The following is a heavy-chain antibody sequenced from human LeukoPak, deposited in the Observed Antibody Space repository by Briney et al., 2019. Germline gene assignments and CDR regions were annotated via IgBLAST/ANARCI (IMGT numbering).Heavy chain of an antibody. D-gene: IGHD3-22*01. J-gene: IGHJ4*02. CDR1: GFSFSTYG. V-gene: IGHV3-33*01. CDR3: ATGSGYYYGH. Sequence: PGGSLRLSCAASGFSFSTYGMHWVRQAPGKGLEWVAVTYNDRGNNYYADSVKGRFTISRDNSKNTLYVQMDSLRVEDTAVYYCATGSGYYYGHWGRGTLVTVSS. CDR2: TYNDRGNN.